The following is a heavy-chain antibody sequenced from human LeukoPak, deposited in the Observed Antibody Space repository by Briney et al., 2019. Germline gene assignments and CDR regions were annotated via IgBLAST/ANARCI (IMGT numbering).Heavy chain of an antibody. V-gene: IGHV4-39*07. CDR2: IYYSGST. Sequence: PSETLSLTCTVSGGSISSYYWGWIRQPPGKGLEWIGSIYYSGSTYYNPSLKSRVTISVNTSKNQFSLKLSSVTAADTAVYYCAKDPTHYRVWDDYDSTVLSYWGQGTLVTVSS. D-gene: IGHD3-22*01. CDR1: GGSISSYY. J-gene: IGHJ4*02. CDR3: AKDPTHYRVWDDYDSTVLSY.